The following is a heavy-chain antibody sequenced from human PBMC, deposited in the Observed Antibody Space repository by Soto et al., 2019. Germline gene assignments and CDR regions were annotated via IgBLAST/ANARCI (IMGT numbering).Heavy chain of an antibody. D-gene: IGHD3-16*01. V-gene: IGHV1-18*03. CDR3: ARARIWGSQLGAFDI. J-gene: IGHJ3*02. CDR2: ISAYNGNT. CDR1: GYTFTSYG. Sequence: ASVKVSCKASGYTFTSYGISCVRQAPGQGLEWMGWISAYNGNTNYAQKLQGRVTMTTDTSTSTAYMELRSLRSDDMAVYYCARARIWGSQLGAFDIWGQGTMVTVSS.